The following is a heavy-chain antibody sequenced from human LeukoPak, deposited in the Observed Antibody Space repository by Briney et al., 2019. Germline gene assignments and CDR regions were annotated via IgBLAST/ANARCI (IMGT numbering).Heavy chain of an antibody. Sequence: GGSLRLSCAASGFTFDDYAMHWVRQAPGKGLEWVSGISWNSGSIGYADSVKGRFTISRDNAKNSLYLQMNSLRAEDTALYYCAKDTHYGSSGPMDYWGQGTLVTVSS. J-gene: IGHJ4*02. CDR1: GFTFDDYA. CDR2: ISWNSGSI. D-gene: IGHD3-22*01. CDR3: AKDTHYGSSGPMDY. V-gene: IGHV3-9*01.